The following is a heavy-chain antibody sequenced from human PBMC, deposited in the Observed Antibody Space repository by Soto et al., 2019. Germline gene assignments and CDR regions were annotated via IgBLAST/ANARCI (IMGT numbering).Heavy chain of an antibody. CDR1: GGSISSGGYY. Sequence: QVQLQESGPGLVKPSQTLSLTCTVSGGSISSGGYYWSWIRQHPGKGLEWIGYIYYSGSTYYNPSLTGRVTISVDTSKNQFSLKLSSVTAADTAVYYCARGRGSYEIDAFDIWGQGTMVTVSS. V-gene: IGHV4-31*03. CDR2: IYYSGST. D-gene: IGHD1-26*01. CDR3: ARGRGSYEIDAFDI. J-gene: IGHJ3*02.